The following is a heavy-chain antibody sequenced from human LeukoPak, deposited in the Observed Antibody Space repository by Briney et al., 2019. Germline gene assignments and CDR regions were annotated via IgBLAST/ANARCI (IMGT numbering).Heavy chain of an antibody. J-gene: IGHJ6*02. CDR1: GFTVSSNY. V-gene: IGHV3-53*05. CDR2: IYSGGST. D-gene: IGHD4-11*01. Sequence: PGGSLRLSCAASGFTVSSNYMSWVRQAPGKGLEWVSVIYSGGSTYYADSVKGRFTISRDNSKNTLYLQMNSLRAEDTAVYYCANDYSNYYTYGMDVWGQGTTVIVSS. CDR3: ANDYSNYYTYGMDV.